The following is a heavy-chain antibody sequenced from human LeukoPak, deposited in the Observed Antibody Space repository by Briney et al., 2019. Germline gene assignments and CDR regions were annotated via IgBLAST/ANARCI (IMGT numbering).Heavy chain of an antibody. J-gene: IGHJ4*02. Sequence: SETLSLTCAVSGDSISSGNWWSWVRQPPGKGLEWIGEIYHSGITNYHPSLKRRVTISVDKSKNQSSLKLTSVTAADTALYYCARGRSDILTAYYIWGQGTLVTVSS. CDR3: ARGRSDILTAYYI. D-gene: IGHD3-9*01. CDR1: GDSISSGNW. CDR2: IYHSGIT. V-gene: IGHV4-4*02.